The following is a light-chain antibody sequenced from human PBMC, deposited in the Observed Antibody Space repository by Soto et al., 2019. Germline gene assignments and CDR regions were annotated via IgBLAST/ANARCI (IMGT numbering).Light chain of an antibody. CDR1: QSISSW. CDR2: AAS. J-gene: IGKJ5*01. Sequence: DIQMTQSPSTLSASVGDRVTITCRASQSISSWLAWYQQKPGKAPKFLIYAASSLQSGVPSRFSGSGFGTDFTLTISSLQPEDSAIYYCQQADTFPITFGQGTRLEI. CDR3: QQADTFPIT. V-gene: IGKV1-12*01.